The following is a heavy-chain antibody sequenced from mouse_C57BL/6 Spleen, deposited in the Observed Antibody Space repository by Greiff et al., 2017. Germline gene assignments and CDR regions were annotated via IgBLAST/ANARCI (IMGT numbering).Heavy chain of an antibody. CDR1: GYTFTDYY. V-gene: IGHV1-26*01. CDR2: INPNNGGT. Sequence: EVQLQQSGPELVKPGASVKISCKASGYTFTDYYMNWVKQSHGKSLEWIGDINPNNGGTSYNQKFKGKATLTVDKSSSTAYMELRSLTSEDSAVYYCARRNLAFDYWGQGTTLTVSS. CDR3: ARRNLAFDY. J-gene: IGHJ2*01. D-gene: IGHD2-10*02.